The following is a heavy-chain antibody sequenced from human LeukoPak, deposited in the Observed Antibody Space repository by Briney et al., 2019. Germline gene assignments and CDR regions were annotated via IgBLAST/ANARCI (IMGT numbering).Heavy chain of an antibody. CDR1: GFTFSSYW. J-gene: IGHJ4*02. D-gene: IGHD3-22*01. Sequence: QAGGSLRLSCAASGFTFSSYWMSWVRQAPGKGLEWVANIKQDGSEKYYVDSVRGRFTISRDNAKNSLYLQMNSLRAEDTAVYYCARAKRRESNYYGSSGYDYWGQGTLVTVSS. CDR3: ARAKRRESNYYGSSGYDY. V-gene: IGHV3-7*01. CDR2: IKQDGSEK.